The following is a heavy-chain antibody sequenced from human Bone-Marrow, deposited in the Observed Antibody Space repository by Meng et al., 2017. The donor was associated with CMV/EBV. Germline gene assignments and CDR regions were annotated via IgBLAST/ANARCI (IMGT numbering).Heavy chain of an antibody. CDR3: ARDRPPPLVVPAAIRLYYYGMDV. J-gene: IGHJ6*02. CDR1: GFTFSSYS. V-gene: IGHV3-21*01. D-gene: IGHD2-2*02. Sequence: GGSLRLSCAASGFTFSSYSMNWVRQAPGKGLEWVSSISSSSSYIYYADSVKGRFTISRDNAKNSLYLQMNSLRAEDTAVYYCARDRPPPLVVPAAIRLYYYGMDVWGQGTTVTVSS. CDR2: ISSSSSYI.